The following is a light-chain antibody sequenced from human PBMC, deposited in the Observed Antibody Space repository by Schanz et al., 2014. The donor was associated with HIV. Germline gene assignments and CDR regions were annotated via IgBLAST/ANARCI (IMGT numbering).Light chain of an antibody. CDR3: CSYAGSYAYV. CDR2: EGS. CDR1: SSDVGSYNL. Sequence: QSALTQPASVSGSPGQSITISCTGPSSDVGSYNLVSWYQQHPGKAPKLMIYEGSKRPSGVSNRFSGSKSGNTASLTISGLQAEDEADYYCCSYAGSYAYVFGTGTKLTVL. J-gene: IGLJ1*01. V-gene: IGLV2-23*01.